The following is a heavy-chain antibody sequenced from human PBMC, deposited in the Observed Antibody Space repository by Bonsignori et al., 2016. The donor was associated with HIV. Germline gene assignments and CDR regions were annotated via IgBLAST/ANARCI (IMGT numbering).Heavy chain of an antibody. D-gene: IGHD3-22*01. Sequence: QVQLVESGGGLVKPGESLRLSCAASGFSFSDYYMNWIRQAPGKRPEWLLSISSSGSSRYYAASVKDRFSISRDNAENSLYLQMNSLRGEDTAVYYCARGPAYFDTTGHMGSDYWGQGNPGHRLL. J-gene: IGHJ4*01. CDR3: ARGPAYFDTTGHMGSDY. CDR2: ISSSGSSR. CDR1: GFSFSDYY. V-gene: IGHV3-11*04.